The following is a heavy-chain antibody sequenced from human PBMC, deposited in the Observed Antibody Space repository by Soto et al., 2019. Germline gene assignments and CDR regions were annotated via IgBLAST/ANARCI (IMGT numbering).Heavy chain of an antibody. D-gene: IGHD6-19*01. CDR3: AKEWVSGWPRAGYFDC. V-gene: IGHV3-23*01. Sequence: PGGSLRLSCAASGFTFSSYAMSWVRQAPGKGLEWVSAISGSGGSTYYADSVKGRFTISRDNSKNTLSLQMNSLRAEDTAVCYCAKEWVSGWPRAGYFDCWGKGTLVSVAS. CDR2: ISGSGGST. CDR1: GFTFSSYA. J-gene: IGHJ4*02.